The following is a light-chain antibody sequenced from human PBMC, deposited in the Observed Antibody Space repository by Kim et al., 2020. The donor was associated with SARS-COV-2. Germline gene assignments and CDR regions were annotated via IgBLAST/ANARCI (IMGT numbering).Light chain of an antibody. J-gene: IGKJ1*01. V-gene: IGKV3-20*01. Sequence: ATLSVSPGERVTLSCRASQTVTSRYLAWYQQKPGQAPKLLIFGASDRATGIPARFSGSGSGTDFTLTISRLEPEDFAVYYCQHETFGQGTKVDIK. CDR1: QTVTSRY. CDR3: QHET. CDR2: GAS.